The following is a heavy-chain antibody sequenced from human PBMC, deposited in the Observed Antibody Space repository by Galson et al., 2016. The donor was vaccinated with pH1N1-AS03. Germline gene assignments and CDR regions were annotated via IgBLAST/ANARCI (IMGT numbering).Heavy chain of an antibody. CDR3: ARAFESGYEAGLLDL. D-gene: IGHD5-12*01. V-gene: IGHV3-9*01. CDR2: IAWNSGIT. J-gene: IGHJ1*01. CDR1: GFTFHDYA. Sequence: SLRLSCAASGFTFHDYAMHWVRQAPGKGPEWVSGIAWNSGITGYGDSVKGRFTLSRDNAKNSLYLQMNSLKPEDTALYYCARAFESGYEAGLLDLWGQGTLVTVSS.